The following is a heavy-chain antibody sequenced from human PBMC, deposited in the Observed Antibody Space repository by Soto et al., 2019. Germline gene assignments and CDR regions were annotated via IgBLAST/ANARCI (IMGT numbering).Heavy chain of an antibody. CDR2: LYYSGST. J-gene: IGHJ5*02. Sequence: SETLSLTCIVSGGSISSFNYFLGWIRQPPGKGLEWIGSLYYSGSTYYNPSLQSRVTISVDTSKKQCTLTLRSVTAADTAVYYCARGGGSTFNWFDPWGQGTLVTVSS. CDR1: GGSISSFNYF. CDR3: ARGGGSTFNWFDP. D-gene: IGHD2-15*01. V-gene: IGHV4-39*01.